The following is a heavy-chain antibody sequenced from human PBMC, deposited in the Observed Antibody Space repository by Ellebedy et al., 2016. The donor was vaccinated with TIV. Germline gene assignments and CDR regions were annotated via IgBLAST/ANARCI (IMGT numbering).Heavy chain of an antibody. CDR2: INPNSGGT. Sequence: ASVKVSXKASGYTFTGYYMHWVRQAPGQGLEWMGWINPNSGGTNYAQKFQGWDTMTRDTSISTAYMELSRLRSDDTAVYYCARGAGSEFDPWGQGTLVTVSS. J-gene: IGHJ5*02. V-gene: IGHV1-2*04. CDR3: ARGAGSEFDP. CDR1: GYTFTGYY. D-gene: IGHD6-19*01.